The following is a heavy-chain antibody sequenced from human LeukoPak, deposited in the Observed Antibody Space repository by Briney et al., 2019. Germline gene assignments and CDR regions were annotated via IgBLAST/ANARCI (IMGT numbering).Heavy chain of an antibody. Sequence: GGSLRLSCAASGFTFSIYAMSWVRQAPGKGLEWVSILSDSGVYTYYAASVKGRFTISRENSKNMLYLQMNSLRAEDTAVYYCAKDWRGIHSTVTTNWFDPWGQGTLVTVSS. V-gene: IGHV3-23*01. J-gene: IGHJ5*02. CDR3: AKDWRGIHSTVTTNWFDP. CDR1: GFTFSIYA. CDR2: LSDSGVYT. D-gene: IGHD4-17*01.